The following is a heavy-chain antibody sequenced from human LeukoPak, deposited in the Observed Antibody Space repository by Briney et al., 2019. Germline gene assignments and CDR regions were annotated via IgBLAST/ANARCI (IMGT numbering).Heavy chain of an antibody. CDR3: ARGIRFLEWLLPAGDYYYYMDV. CDR2: INSDGSST. J-gene: IGHJ6*03. Sequence: GGSLRLSCAASGFTFSSYWMHWVRQAPGKGLVWVSRINSDGSSTSYADSVKGRFTISRDNAKNTRYLQMNSLRAEDTAVYYCARGIRFLEWLLPAGDYYYYMDVWGKGTTVTVSS. V-gene: IGHV3-74*01. D-gene: IGHD3-3*01. CDR1: GFTFSSYW.